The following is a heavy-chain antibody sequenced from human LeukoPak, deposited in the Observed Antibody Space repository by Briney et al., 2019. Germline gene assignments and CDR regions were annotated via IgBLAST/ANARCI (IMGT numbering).Heavy chain of an antibody. CDR2: IIPIFGTA. CDR1: GDTLSSYG. Sequence: SVKLSSKTSGDTLSSYGISWVRQAPGHGIEWMGGIIPIFGTASYAQKFQGRVTITTDESTSTVYMELSSLRSEDTAVYYCARPTQDYYYMDVWGKGTTVTVSS. V-gene: IGHV1-69*05. CDR3: ARPTQDYYYMDV. J-gene: IGHJ6*03.